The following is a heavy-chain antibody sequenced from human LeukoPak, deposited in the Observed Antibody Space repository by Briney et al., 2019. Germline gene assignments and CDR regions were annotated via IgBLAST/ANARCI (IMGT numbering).Heavy chain of an antibody. CDR2: ISAYNGNT. Sequence: ASVKVSCKASGYTFTSYGISWVRQAPGQGLEWMGWISAYNGNTNYAQKLQGRVTMTTDTSTSTAYMELRSLRSEDTAVYYCARGGIAVAGKLAGYYFDYWGQGTLVTVSS. D-gene: IGHD6-19*01. V-gene: IGHV1-18*01. J-gene: IGHJ4*02. CDR1: GYTFTSYG. CDR3: ARGGIAVAGKLAGYYFDY.